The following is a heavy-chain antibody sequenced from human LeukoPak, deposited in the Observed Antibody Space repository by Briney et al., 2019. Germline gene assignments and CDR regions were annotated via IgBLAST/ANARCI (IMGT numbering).Heavy chain of an antibody. J-gene: IGHJ4*02. D-gene: IGHD4-11*01. V-gene: IGHV3-33*06. CDR2: IWNDGTNR. CDR3: AKDAQRGFDYSNSLEY. CDR1: GFTFSHYG. Sequence: RGSLRLSCAASGFTFSHYGMHWVRQAPGKGLEWVAVIWNDGTNRYYGDSVKGRFTISRDDSKNTVYLQMNGLRAGDTAVYYCAKDAQRGFDYSNSLEYWGQGTLVTVSS.